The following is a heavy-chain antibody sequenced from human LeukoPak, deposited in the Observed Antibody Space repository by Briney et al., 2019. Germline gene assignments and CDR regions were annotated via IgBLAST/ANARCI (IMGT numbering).Heavy chain of an antibody. CDR2: IFPGDSDT. CDR1: GYSFTSYW. CDR3: ARPNGDHGDY. Sequence: GESLKISCKGSGYSFTSYWIAWVRQMPGKGLEWMGTIFPGDSDTRYSPSFQGQVTISADKSINTAYLQWSSLKASDTAMYYCARPNGDHGDYWGQGTLVTDSS. V-gene: IGHV5-51*01. D-gene: IGHD4-17*01. J-gene: IGHJ4*02.